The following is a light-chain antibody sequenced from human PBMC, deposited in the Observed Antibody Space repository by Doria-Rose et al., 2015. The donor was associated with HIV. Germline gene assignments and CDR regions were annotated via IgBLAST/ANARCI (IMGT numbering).Light chain of an antibody. CDR3: HQYGTSWT. J-gene: IGKJ1*01. CDR2: DGS. V-gene: IGKV3-20*01. Sequence: TQSPGTLSLSPGERAALSCRASQSFSSTYLAWYQQKPGQAPSLLIYDGSTRATGITDRFSASGSGTYFTLTINRLEPECFALYYCHQYGTSWTFGQGTKVEI. CDR1: QSFSSTY.